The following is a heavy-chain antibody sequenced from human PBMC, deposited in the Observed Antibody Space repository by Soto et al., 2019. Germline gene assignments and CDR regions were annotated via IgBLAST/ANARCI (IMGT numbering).Heavy chain of an antibody. CDR3: ARERRPWWSDY. Sequence: QVQLVESGGGVVQPGRSLRLSCAASGFTFSGFGMHWVRQAPGRGLEWVSYIYIDGSNRYYADSVKGRFSISRDNSKNTLYLQMDSLTADDTAVYYCARERRPWWSDYWGQGTLVTVSS. CDR1: GFTFSGFG. CDR2: IYIDGSNR. V-gene: IGHV3-33*01. D-gene: IGHD2-8*02. J-gene: IGHJ4*02.